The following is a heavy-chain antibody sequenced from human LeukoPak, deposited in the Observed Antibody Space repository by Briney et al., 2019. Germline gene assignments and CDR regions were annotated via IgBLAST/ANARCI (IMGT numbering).Heavy chain of an antibody. CDR3: ARGYPGDTPSVFWFDP. V-gene: IGHV4-31*03. CDR1: GDSMTRGGYY. J-gene: IGHJ5*02. D-gene: IGHD4-17*01. CDR2: IYHSGTT. Sequence: SETLSLTCTVSGDSMTRGGYYWSWVRQHPGKGLEWIGFIYHSGTTFYNPSLEGRAAISVDTSQNQFSLKLTSVTAADTAVYYCARGYPGDTPSVFWFDPWGQGTLVTVSS.